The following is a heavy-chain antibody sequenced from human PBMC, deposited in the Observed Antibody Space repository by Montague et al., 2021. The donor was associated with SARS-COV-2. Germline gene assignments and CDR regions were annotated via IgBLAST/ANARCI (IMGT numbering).Heavy chain of an antibody. D-gene: IGHD5-12*01. J-gene: IGHJ3*02. CDR1: GGSISSNNYY. V-gene: IGHV4-39*02. CDR3: ARRGRKLLPVATTIGGFDI. CDR2: IYDSGST. Sequence: SETLSLTCTVSGGSISSNNYYWDWTRQPPGKGLEWIGSIYDSGSTYYNPSLKSRVTISVDTSKNHFSLKLSSVTAADTAVYYCARRGRKLLPVATTIGGFDIWGQGTMVTVSS.